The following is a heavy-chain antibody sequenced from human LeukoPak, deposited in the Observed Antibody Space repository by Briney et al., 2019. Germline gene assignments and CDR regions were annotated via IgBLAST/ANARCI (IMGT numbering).Heavy chain of an antibody. D-gene: IGHD5-24*01. J-gene: IGHJ4*02. CDR1: GFTFSRYS. CDR2: ISDSGNTI. V-gene: IGHV3-48*01. CDR3: ARDQGGYNYGRGYFDY. Sequence: GGSLRLSCAASGFTFSRYSMNWVRQATGKGLEWVSYISDSGNTIHYADSVKGRFTISRDNAKNSLFLQMNSLRVEDTSVFYCARDQGGYNYGRGYFDYWGRGTLVTVSS.